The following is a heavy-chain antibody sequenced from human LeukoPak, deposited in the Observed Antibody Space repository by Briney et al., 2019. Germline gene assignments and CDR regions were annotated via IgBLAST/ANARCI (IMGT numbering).Heavy chain of an antibody. CDR2: IIPIFGTT. D-gene: IGHD3-10*01. V-gene: IGHV1-69*13. Sequence: SVKVFCKASGDTFSSYAISWVRQAPGQGLEWMGGIIPIFGTTNYAQKFQGRVTITADESTSTAYMELSSLRSEDTAVYYCARGLTMVRGVGSWFDPWGQGTLVTVSS. CDR1: GDTFSSYA. J-gene: IGHJ5*02. CDR3: ARGLTMVRGVGSWFDP.